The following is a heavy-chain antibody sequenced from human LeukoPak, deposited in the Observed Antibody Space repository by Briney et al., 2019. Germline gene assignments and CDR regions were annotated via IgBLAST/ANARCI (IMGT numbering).Heavy chain of an antibody. D-gene: IGHD3-16*01. CDR3: TRALSYPYFFDY. J-gene: IGHJ4*02. V-gene: IGHV3-21*01. Sequence: GGSLRLSCAASGFTFSSYSMNWVRQAPGKGLEWVSSITGSSSYIYYADSLKGRFTISRDNAKNSLFLQMNSLRAEDTAVYYCTRALSYPYFFDYWGQGTLVTVSS. CDR2: ITGSSSYI. CDR1: GFTFSSYS.